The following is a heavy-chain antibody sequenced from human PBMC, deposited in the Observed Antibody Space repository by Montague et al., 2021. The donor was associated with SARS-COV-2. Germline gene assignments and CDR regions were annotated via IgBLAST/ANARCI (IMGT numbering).Heavy chain of an antibody. J-gene: IGHJ5*02. D-gene: IGHD3-3*01. CDR2: IYYSGST. V-gene: IGHV4-39*01. CDR1: GGSISSSSYY. CDR3: AGLGSPRITIFGVVTHNCFDP. Sequence: SETLSLTCTVSGGSISSSSYYWGWIRQPPGKGLEWIGSIYYSGSTYYNPSLKSRVTISVDTSKNQFSLKLSSVTAADTAVYYCAGLGSPRITIFGVVTHNCFDPWGQGTLVTVSS.